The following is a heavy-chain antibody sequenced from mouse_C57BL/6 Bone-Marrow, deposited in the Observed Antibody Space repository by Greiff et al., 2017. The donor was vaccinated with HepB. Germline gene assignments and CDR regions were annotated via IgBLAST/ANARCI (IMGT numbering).Heavy chain of an antibody. CDR1: GFTFSSYA. Sequence: EVQLQESGGGLVKPGGSLKLSCAASGFTFSSYAMSWVPQTPEKRLEWVATISDGCSYTYYPDNVKGRFTISRDNAKNNLYLQMSHLKSEDTAMYYCARAPYGSSEAWFAYWGQGTLVTVSA. CDR3: ARAPYGSSEAWFAY. CDR2: ISDGCSYT. D-gene: IGHD1-1*01. V-gene: IGHV5-4*01. J-gene: IGHJ3*01.